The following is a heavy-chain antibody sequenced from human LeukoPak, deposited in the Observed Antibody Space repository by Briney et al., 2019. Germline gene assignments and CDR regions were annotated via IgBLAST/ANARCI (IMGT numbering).Heavy chain of an antibody. CDR1: GYTFTNFG. J-gene: IGHJ4*02. Sequence: GESLKISCKASGYTFTNFGVSWVRQAPGQRLEWMGWISGYNAKTISAQKFQDRVTMTKDISTSTAYMELRSLTSDDTAVYYCARDTDYWGQGTLVTVSS. CDR2: ISGYNAKT. CDR3: ARDTDY. V-gene: IGHV1-18*01.